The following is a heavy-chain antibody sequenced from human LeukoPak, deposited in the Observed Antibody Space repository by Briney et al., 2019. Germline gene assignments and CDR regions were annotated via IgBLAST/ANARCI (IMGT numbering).Heavy chain of an antibody. V-gene: IGHV4-34*01. D-gene: IGHD2-15*01. CDR1: GGSFSDYY. Sequence: SETLSLTCAVYGGSFSDYYWTWIRQPPGKGLEWIGEINHSGSTNYNPSLKSRVTISVDTSKNQFSLKLSSVTAADTAVYYCARCVVAADYYYYMDVSGKGTTVTVSS. J-gene: IGHJ6*03. CDR3: ARCVVAADYYYYMDV. CDR2: INHSGST.